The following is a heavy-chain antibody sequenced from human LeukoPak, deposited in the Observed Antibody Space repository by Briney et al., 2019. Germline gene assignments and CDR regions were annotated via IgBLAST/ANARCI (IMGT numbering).Heavy chain of an antibody. J-gene: IGHJ6*03. CDR1: GYSFTTYW. CDR2: IYPGDSDT. CDR3: ARHNSWSSSTVPHYMDV. D-gene: IGHD2-2*01. V-gene: IGHV5-51*01. Sequence: GESLKISGKGSGYSFTTYWIGWVRQLPGKGLEWMGTIYPGDSDTRYSPSFQGQFTIPADKSINTAYLQWSSLKASDTAMYYCARHNSWSSSTVPHYMDVWGKGTTVTVSS.